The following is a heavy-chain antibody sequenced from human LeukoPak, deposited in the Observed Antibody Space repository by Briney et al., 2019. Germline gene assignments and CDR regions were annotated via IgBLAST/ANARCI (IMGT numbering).Heavy chain of an antibody. V-gene: IGHV3-23*01. CDR3: ARDGSDVLRYFDWLLQRGTSNGAFDY. CDR1: GFPFSSFA. J-gene: IGHJ4*02. CDR2: ISGSGGST. Sequence: PGGSLRLSCAASGFPFSSFAMSWVRQAPGKGLEWVSAISGSGGSTYYADSVKGRFTISRDNSKNTLYLQMNSLRAEDTAVYYCARDGSDVLRYFDWLLQRGTSNGAFDYWGQGTLVTVSS. D-gene: IGHD3-9*01.